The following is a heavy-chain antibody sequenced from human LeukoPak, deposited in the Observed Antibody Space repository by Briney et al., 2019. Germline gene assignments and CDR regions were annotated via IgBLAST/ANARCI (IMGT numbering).Heavy chain of an antibody. D-gene: IGHD6-13*01. CDR2: ISYSGST. CDR1: GASIRSFY. J-gene: IGHJ3*02. Sequence: SETLSLTCSVSGASIRSFYWSWIRQPPGKGLEWIGYISYSGSTKYNPSLTSRATMSADTSKRQLSLSLDSVTAADTAVYFCAQQVVGTSDSFDIWGQGTMVTVSS. V-gene: IGHV4-59*01. CDR3: AQQVVGTSDSFDI.